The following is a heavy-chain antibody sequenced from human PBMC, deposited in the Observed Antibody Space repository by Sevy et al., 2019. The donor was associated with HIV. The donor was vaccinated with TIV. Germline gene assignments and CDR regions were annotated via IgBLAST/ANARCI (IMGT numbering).Heavy chain of an antibody. CDR1: GFTFDDYA. CDR2: ISWNSGSI. V-gene: IGHV3-9*01. CDR3: AKDMSGSGKGMDV. Sequence: GGSLRLSCAASGFTFDDYAMHWVRQAPGKGLEWVSGISWNSGSIGYADSVMGRFTISRDNAKNSLYLQMNSLRAEDTALYYCAKDMSGSGKGMDVWGQGTTVIVSS. D-gene: IGHD3-10*01. J-gene: IGHJ6*02.